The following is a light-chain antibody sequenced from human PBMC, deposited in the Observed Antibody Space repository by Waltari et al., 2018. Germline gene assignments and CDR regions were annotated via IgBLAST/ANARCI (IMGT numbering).Light chain of an antibody. CDR3: QQLNSYPYT. Sequence: DIQLTQSPSFLSASVGDRVTITCRDSQGISSYLVWYQQKPGKAPKVLIYAASTLQSGVPSRFSGSGSGTEFTLTISSLQPEDFATYYCQQLNSYPYTFGQGTKLEIK. V-gene: IGKV1-9*01. J-gene: IGKJ2*01. CDR1: QGISSY. CDR2: AAS.